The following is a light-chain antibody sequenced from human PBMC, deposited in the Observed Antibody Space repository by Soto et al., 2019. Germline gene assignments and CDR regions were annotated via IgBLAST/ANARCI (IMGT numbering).Light chain of an antibody. CDR3: QSFDTSLSGSVV. Sequence: QSVLTQPPSASGTPGQRVTISCSGSSSNIGSNPVSWYQHLPGTAPKVLIFTNNQRPSGVPDRVSGSKSGTSASLAISGLQAEDEADYYCQSFDTSLSGSVVFGGGTKLTVL. J-gene: IGLJ2*01. V-gene: IGLV1-44*01. CDR2: TNN. CDR1: SSNIGSNP.